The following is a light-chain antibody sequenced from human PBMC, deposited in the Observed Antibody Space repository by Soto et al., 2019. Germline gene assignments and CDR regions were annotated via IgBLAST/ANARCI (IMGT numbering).Light chain of an antibody. CDR3: QQPGNWPT. CDR2: DES. CDR1: QSVSSY. V-gene: IGKV3-11*01. Sequence: EIVLTQALATLSMSTGEIATLSCRASQSVSSYLAWYQQKPGQAPRLLIHDESNRPPGIPARISGSRSGTDFTLTFSSLEPEDFTVYYCQQPGNWPTFGPGPRVDIK. J-gene: IGKJ1*01.